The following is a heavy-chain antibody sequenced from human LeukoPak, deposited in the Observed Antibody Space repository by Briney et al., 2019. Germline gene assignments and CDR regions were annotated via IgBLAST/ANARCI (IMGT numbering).Heavy chain of an antibody. Sequence: GGSLRLSCAASGFTFSSYGMSWVRQAPGKGLEWVSAISGSGGSTYYADSVKGRFTISRDNAKNSLYLQMNSLRAEDTALYYCAKDLSALLPGAHNYMDVWGKGTTVTISS. CDR2: ISGSGGST. CDR1: GFTFSSYG. J-gene: IGHJ6*03. D-gene: IGHD3-3*02. CDR3: AKDLSALLPGAHNYMDV. V-gene: IGHV3-23*01.